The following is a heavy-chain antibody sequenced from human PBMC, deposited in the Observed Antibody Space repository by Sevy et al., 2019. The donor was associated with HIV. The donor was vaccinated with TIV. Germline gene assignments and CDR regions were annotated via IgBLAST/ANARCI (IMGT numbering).Heavy chain of an antibody. CDR3: AKDTGKLQQLVH. V-gene: IGHV3-30*18. J-gene: IGHJ4*02. D-gene: IGHD6-13*01. CDR1: GFTFSSYG. CDR2: ILYDGSNK. Sequence: GGSLRLSCAASGFTFSSYGMHWVRQAPGKGLEWVAVILYDGSNKYYADSVKGRFTSSRDNSKNTLYLQMNSLRAEDTAVYYCAKDTGKLQQLVHWGQGTLVTVSS.